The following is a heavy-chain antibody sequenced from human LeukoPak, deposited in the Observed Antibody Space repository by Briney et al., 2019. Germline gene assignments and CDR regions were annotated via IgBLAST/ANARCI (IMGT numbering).Heavy chain of an antibody. CDR3: AREDDWNYEDY. D-gene: IGHD1-7*01. CDR1: GFTFSNYW. CDR2: IKQDGSEK. Sequence: GSLRLSCAASGFTFSNYWMSWVRQAPGKGLEWVANIKQDGSEKYYVNSVKGRFTISRDTAKNSLYLQMNSLRAEDTAIYYCAREDDWNYEDYWGQGTLVTVSS. J-gene: IGHJ4*02. V-gene: IGHV3-7*01.